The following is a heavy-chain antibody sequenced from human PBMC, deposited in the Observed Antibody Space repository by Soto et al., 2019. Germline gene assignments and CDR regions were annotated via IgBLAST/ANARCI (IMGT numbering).Heavy chain of an antibody. CDR1: GFTFSSYA. CDR2: ITGSGGST. V-gene: IGHV3-23*01. CDR3: AKSTIFGAVRGYMDV. D-gene: IGHD3-3*01. Sequence: EGQLLESGGGLVQPGGSLRLSCAVSGFTFSSYAMSWVRQAPGKGLEWVSGITGSGGSTYYADSVKGRFTISRDNSKNTLYLQMNRLKVEDTAVYYCAKSTIFGAVRGYMDVWGQGTTVTVSS. J-gene: IGHJ6*02.